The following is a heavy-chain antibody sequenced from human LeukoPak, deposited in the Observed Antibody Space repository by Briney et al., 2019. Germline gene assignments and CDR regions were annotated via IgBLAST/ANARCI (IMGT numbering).Heavy chain of an antibody. Sequence: SQTLSLTCAISGGSVSSNTAAWIWMRPSPSRGLEWLGRTYYRSKWYNDYAVSVKSPITINPDTSNDQFSLQLNSGTPEDTAVYYGAREEAGLLWFGELFSSWYFDLWGRGTLVTVSS. CDR2: TYYRSKWYN. CDR3: AREEAGLLWFGELFSSWYFDL. CDR1: GGSVSSNTAA. J-gene: IGHJ2*01. D-gene: IGHD3-10*01. V-gene: IGHV6-1*01.